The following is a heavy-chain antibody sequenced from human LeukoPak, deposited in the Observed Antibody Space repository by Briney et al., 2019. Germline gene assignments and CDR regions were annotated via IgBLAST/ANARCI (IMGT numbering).Heavy chain of an antibody. CDR3: ARDVVALDY. CDR1: GYTFTGYY. J-gene: IGHJ4*02. D-gene: IGHD2-15*01. Sequence: ASVKVSXKASGYTFTGYYVHWMRQAHGQGLEWMGRINPNSGGTNYAQKFQGRVTMTRDTSISTAYMELSRLRSDDTAVYYCARDVVALDYWGQGTLVTVSS. V-gene: IGHV1-2*06. CDR2: INPNSGGT.